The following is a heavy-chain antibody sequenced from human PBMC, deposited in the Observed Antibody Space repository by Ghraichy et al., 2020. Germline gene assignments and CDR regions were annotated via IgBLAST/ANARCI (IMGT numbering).Heavy chain of an antibody. V-gene: IGHV1-69*06. Sequence: SVKVSCKASGGTFSSYAISWVRHAPGQGLEWMGGIIPIFGTANYAQKFQGRVTITADKSTSTAYMELSSLRSEDTAVYYCARDRTYVWGSYRSNYYYYYGMDVWGQGTTVTVSS. J-gene: IGHJ6*02. D-gene: IGHD3-16*02. CDR2: IIPIFGTA. CDR3: ARDRTYVWGSYRSNYYYYYGMDV. CDR1: GGTFSSYA.